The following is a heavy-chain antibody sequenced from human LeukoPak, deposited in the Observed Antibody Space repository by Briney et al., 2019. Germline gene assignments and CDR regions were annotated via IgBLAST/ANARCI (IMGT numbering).Heavy chain of an antibody. Sequence: PGRSLRLSCAASGFTFDDYAMHWVRQAPGKGLEWVSGISWNSGSIGYADSVKGRFTISRDSAKNSLYLQMNSLRAEDTALYYCAKPFSGSQQIYFDYWGQGTLVTVSS. CDR2: ISWNSGSI. D-gene: IGHD3-10*01. CDR3: AKPFSGSQQIYFDY. CDR1: GFTFDDYA. V-gene: IGHV3-9*01. J-gene: IGHJ4*02.